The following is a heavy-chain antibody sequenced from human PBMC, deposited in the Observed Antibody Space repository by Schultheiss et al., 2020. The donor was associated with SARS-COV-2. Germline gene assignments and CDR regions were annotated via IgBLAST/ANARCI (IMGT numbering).Heavy chain of an antibody. D-gene: IGHD1-14*01. CDR3: ARDGGEDGNRQTGVGYYYYYYGMDV. J-gene: IGHJ6*02. CDR2: INAGNGNT. V-gene: IGHV1-3*01. Sequence: ASVKVSCKASGYTFTSYAMHWVRQAPGQRLEWMGWINAGNGNTKYSQKFQGRVTITADKSTSTAYMELSSLRSEDTAVYYCARDGGEDGNRQTGVGYYYYYYGMDVWGQGTTVTVSS. CDR1: GYTFTSYA.